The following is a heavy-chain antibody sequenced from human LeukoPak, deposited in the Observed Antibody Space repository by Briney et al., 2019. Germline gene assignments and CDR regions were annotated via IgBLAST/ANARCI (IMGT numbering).Heavy chain of an antibody. V-gene: IGHV3-48*04. CDR2: ISSSSSTI. CDR3: ARLPAYCSSTSCYVDY. J-gene: IGHJ4*02. CDR1: GFTFSSYS. Sequence: GGSLRLSCAASGFTFSSYSMNWVRQAPGKGLEWVSYISSSSSTIYYADSVKSRFTISRDNAKNSLYLQMNSLRAEDTAVYYCARLPAYCSSTSCYVDYWGQGTLVTVSS. D-gene: IGHD2-2*01.